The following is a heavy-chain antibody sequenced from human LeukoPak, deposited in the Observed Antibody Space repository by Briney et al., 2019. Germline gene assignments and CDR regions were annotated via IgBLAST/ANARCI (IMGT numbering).Heavy chain of an antibody. D-gene: IGHD5-12*01. V-gene: IGHV4-30-4*08. J-gene: IGHJ4*02. CDR1: GSSISSGDYY. CDR3: AKRRLDYFDY. CDR2: IYYSGST. Sequence: SQTLSLTCTVSGSSISSGDYYWSWIRQPPGKGLEWIGYIYYSGSTYYNPSLTSRVTISVDPSRNQFSLKLSSVPAADTAVYYCAKRRLDYFDYWGQGTLVTVSS.